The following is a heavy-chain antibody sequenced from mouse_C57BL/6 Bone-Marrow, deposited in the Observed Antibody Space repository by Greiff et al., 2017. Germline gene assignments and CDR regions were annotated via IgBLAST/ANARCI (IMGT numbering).Heavy chain of an antibody. CDR3: AREGYYSGYFDY. D-gene: IGHD2-12*01. CDR1: DYTFTSYG. Sequence: QVQLQQSGAELARPGASVKLSCKASDYTFTSYGISWVKQRTGQGLEWIGEIYPRSGNTYYNEKFKGKATLTADKSSSTAYMELRSLTSEDSAVYFCAREGYYSGYFDYWGQGTTLTVSS. V-gene: IGHV1-81*01. CDR2: IYPRSGNT. J-gene: IGHJ2*01.